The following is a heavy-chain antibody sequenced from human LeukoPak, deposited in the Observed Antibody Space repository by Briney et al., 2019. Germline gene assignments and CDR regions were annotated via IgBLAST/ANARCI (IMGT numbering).Heavy chain of an antibody. J-gene: IGHJ3*02. CDR1: GFTFSSYA. Sequence: PGGSLRLSCAASGFTFSSYAMHWVRQAPGKGLEWVAVMSYDGSNKYYSDSVKGRFTISRDNSKNTLYLQMNSLRAEDTAVYYCARDLDTAMAEDAFDIWGQGTMVTVSS. CDR3: ARDLDTAMAEDAFDI. D-gene: IGHD5-18*01. V-gene: IGHV3-30-3*01. CDR2: MSYDGSNK.